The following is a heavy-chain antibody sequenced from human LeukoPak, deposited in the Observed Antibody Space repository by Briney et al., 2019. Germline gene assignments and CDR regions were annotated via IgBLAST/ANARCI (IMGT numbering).Heavy chain of an antibody. D-gene: IGHD1-1*01. CDR1: GFTFSRYS. V-gene: IGHV3-30*02. CDR3: ARDVASTGTQGWFDP. CDR2: IRYDGSNK. J-gene: IGHJ5*02. Sequence: GGSLRLSCAASGFTFSRYSMNWVRQAPGKGLEWVAFIRYDGSNKYYADSVKGRFTISADNSDNTLFLQMNSLRGDDTAVYYCARDVASTGTQGWFDPWGQGTVVTVSS.